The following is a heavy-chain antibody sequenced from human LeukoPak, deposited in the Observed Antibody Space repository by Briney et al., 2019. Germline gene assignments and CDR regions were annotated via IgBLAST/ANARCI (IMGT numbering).Heavy chain of an antibody. Sequence: ASVKVSCKASGYTFTSYYMHWVRQAPGQGLEWMGIINPSGGSTSYAQKFQGRVTMTRDMSTSTVYMELSSLRSEDTAVYYCARRGRITMVRGADNYYYYYMDVWGKGTTVTISS. J-gene: IGHJ6*03. D-gene: IGHD3-10*01. CDR1: GYTFTSYY. CDR2: INPSGGST. CDR3: ARRGRITMVRGADNYYYYYMDV. V-gene: IGHV1-46*01.